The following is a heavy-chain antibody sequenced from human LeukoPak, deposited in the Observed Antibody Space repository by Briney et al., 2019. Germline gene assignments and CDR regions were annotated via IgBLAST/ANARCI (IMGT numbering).Heavy chain of an antibody. V-gene: IGHV4-34*01. Sequence: SETLSLTCAVYGGSFSGYYWSWIRQPPGKGLEWIGEINHSGSTNYNPSLKSRVTISVDTSKDQFSLKLSSVTAADTAVYYCARSVRGAMSGYYYYMDVWGKGTTVTISS. CDR3: ARSVRGAMSGYYYYMDV. CDR1: GGSFSGYY. D-gene: IGHD3-10*01. CDR2: INHSGST. J-gene: IGHJ6*03.